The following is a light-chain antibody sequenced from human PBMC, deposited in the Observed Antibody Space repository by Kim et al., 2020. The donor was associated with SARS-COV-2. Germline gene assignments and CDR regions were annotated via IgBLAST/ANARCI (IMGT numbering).Light chain of an antibody. Sequence: DIQMTQFPSSLSASVGDRVTITCRASQTITNYLNWYQQKPGKAPKFLIYGAFSLQSGVPSRFSGNGSGTDFTLTISSLQPEDFATYFCQQSYSTPVTFGGGTKVDIK. CDR3: QQSYSTPVT. V-gene: IGKV1-39*01. J-gene: IGKJ4*01. CDR1: QTITNY. CDR2: GAF.